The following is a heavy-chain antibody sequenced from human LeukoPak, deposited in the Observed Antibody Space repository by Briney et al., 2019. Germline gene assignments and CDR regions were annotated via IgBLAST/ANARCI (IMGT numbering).Heavy chain of an antibody. CDR2: ISTSSINI. CDR3: ARDVSHCINGVCSGY. V-gene: IGHV3-48*04. CDR1: GFTFSSYS. J-gene: IGHJ4*02. D-gene: IGHD2-8*01. Sequence: RGSLRLSCAASGFTFSSYSMNWVRQAPGKGLEWVSYISTSSINIYYADSVKGRFTISRDNAKSSLYLQMNSLRAEDTAVYYCARDVSHCINGVCSGYWGQGTLVSVSS.